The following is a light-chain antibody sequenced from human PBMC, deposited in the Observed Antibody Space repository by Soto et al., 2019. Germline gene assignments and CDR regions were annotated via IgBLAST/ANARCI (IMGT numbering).Light chain of an antibody. CDR2: RNN. Sequence: QSVLTQPPSASGTPGQRVTISCSGSSSNIGSNYIYWYQQLPGTAPKLLIYRNNQRPSGVSNRFSGSKSGNTASLTISGLQAEDEADYYCSSYTSSSTLYVFGTGTKVTVL. CDR3: SSYTSSSTLYV. J-gene: IGLJ1*01. CDR1: SSNIGSNY. V-gene: IGLV1-47*01.